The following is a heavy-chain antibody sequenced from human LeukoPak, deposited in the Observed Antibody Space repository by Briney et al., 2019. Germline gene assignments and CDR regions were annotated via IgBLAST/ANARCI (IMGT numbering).Heavy chain of an antibody. CDR1: GFTFSSYA. Sequence: PGGSLRLSCGASGFTFSSYAMHWVRQAPGKGLEWVAVISYDGSNKYYADSVKGRFTISRDNSKNTLYLQMNSLRAEDTALYYCARDLDWGAFDAWGQGTLVTVSS. CDR2: ISYDGSNK. D-gene: IGHD3-9*01. CDR3: ARDLDWGAFDA. V-gene: IGHV3-30*04. J-gene: IGHJ5*02.